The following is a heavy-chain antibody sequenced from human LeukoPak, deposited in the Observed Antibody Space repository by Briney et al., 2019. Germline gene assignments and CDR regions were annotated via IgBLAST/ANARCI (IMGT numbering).Heavy chain of an antibody. CDR2: IHYSGTPT. CDR1: GGSINSGRYY. J-gene: IGHJ4*02. V-gene: IGHV4-39*01. CDR3: AAGGDDAKAGF. D-gene: IGHD2-21*02. Sequence: SETLSLTCAVSGGSINSGRYYWDWIRQPPGKGLEWTGTIHYSGTPTFYNPSLESRVTIFADTSKNQFSLKVTSVTAADTAVYYCAAGGDDAKAGFWGQGTLVTVSS.